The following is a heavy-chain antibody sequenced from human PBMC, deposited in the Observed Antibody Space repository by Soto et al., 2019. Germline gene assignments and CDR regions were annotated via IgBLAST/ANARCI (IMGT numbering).Heavy chain of an antibody. D-gene: IGHD1-26*01. V-gene: IGHV3-11*01. CDR3: AREPAITNVGEGVLDY. J-gene: IGHJ4*02. Sequence: GSLRLSCAASGFTFSDYYMSWIRQAPGKGLEWVSYISSSGSTIYYADSVKGRFTISRDNAKNSLYLQMSSLRAEDTAVYYCAREPAITNVGEGVLDYWGQGTLVTVSS. CDR2: ISSSGSTI. CDR1: GFTFSDYY.